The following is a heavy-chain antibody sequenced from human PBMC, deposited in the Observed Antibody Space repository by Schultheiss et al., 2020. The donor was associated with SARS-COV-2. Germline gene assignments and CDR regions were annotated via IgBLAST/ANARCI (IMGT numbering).Heavy chain of an antibody. CDR1: GFTFSSYW. Sequence: GGSLRLSCAASGFTFSSYWMSWVRQAPGKGLEWVANIKQDGSEKYYADSVKGRFTIPRDNAKNSLYLQMNSLRAEDTAVYYCARDGHGDAFDIWGQGTMVTVAS. CDR2: IKQDGSEK. J-gene: IGHJ3*02. V-gene: IGHV3-7*01. CDR3: ARDGHGDAFDI.